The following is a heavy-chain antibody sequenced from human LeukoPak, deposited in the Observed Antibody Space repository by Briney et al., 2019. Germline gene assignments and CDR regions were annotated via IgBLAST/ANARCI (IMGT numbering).Heavy chain of an antibody. CDR2: IRYDGSNK. J-gene: IGHJ4*02. CDR3: AKDAHIGSRFGVASTKDY. D-gene: IGHD3-3*01. CDR1: GFTFSSYG. Sequence: GGSLRLSCAASGFTFSSYGMHWVRQAPGKGLEWVAFIRYDGSNKYYADSVKGRSTISRDNSKNTLYLQMNSLRAEDTAVYYCAKDAHIGSRFGVASTKDYWGQGTLVTVSS. V-gene: IGHV3-30*02.